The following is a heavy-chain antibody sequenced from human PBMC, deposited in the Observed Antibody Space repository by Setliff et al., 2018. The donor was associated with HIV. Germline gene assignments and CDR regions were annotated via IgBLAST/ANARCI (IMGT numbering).Heavy chain of an antibody. CDR2: IYTSGST. D-gene: IGHD6-13*01. J-gene: IGHJ6*02. CDR1: GVSISSGSYY. Sequence: PSETLSLTCTVSGVSISSGSYYWSWIQQPAGKGLEWIGHIYTSGSTNYNPSLKSRVTISVDTSRKQFSLKLTSVTAADTAMYYCAREDGSSWSYDRFYYYGLDVWGQGITVTVSS. V-gene: IGHV4-61*09. CDR3: AREDGSSWSYDRFYYYGLDV.